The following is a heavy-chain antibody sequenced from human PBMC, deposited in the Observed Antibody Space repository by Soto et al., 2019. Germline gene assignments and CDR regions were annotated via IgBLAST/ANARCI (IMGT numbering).Heavy chain of an antibody. CDR2: INPNSGGT. Sequence: GESVKCYCRASGYTLTGYYMHLVRQAPGQGLEWMGWINPNSGGTNYAQKFQGRVTMTRDTSISTAYMELSRLRSDDTAVYYCARVGYCTNGVCYGYFQHWGQGTLVTVSS. D-gene: IGHD2-8*01. V-gene: IGHV1-2*02. CDR3: ARVGYCTNGVCYGYFQH. CDR1: GYTLTGYY. J-gene: IGHJ1*01.